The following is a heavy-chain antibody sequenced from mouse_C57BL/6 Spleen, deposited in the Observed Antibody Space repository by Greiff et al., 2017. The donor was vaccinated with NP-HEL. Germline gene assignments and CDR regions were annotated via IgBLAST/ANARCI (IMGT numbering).Heavy chain of an antibody. CDR3: ARGDMVTAGY. V-gene: IGHV1-59*01. Sequence: QVQLKQPGAELVRPGTSVKLSCKASGYTFTSYWMHWVKQRPGQGLEWIGVIDPSDSYTNYNQKFKGKATLTVDTSSSTAYMQLSSLTSEDSAVYYCARGDMVTAGYWGQGTLVTVSA. CDR2: IDPSDSYT. J-gene: IGHJ3*01. D-gene: IGHD2-2*01. CDR1: GYTFTSYW.